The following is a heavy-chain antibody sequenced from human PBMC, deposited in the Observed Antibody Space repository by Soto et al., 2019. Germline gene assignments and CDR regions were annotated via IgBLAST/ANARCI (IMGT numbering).Heavy chain of an antibody. J-gene: IGHJ4*02. V-gene: IGHV1-46*01. CDR3: ASSIIMIVVVPAGPFDY. Sequence: ASVKVSCKASGYTFTRFYMYWVRQAPGQGLEWMGIINPSDGKTNYGQKFQGRVTMTRDTSTNTVYMELSSLRSEDTAVYYCASSIIMIVVVPAGPFDYWGQGTLVTVSS. D-gene: IGHD3-22*01. CDR2: INPSDGKT. CDR1: GYTFTRFY.